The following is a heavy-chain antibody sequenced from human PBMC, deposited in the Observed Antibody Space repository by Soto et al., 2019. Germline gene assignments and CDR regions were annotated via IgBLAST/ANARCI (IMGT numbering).Heavy chain of an antibody. Sequence: QVQLQESGPGLVKPSQTLSLTCTVSGGSISSGGYYWRWIRQHPGKGLEWIGYIYYSGSTYYNPSLKSRVTISVDTSKNQFSLKLSSVTAADTAVYYCARASGPSSYGENDYWGQGTLVTVSS. CDR3: ARASGPSSYGENDY. CDR2: IYYSGST. V-gene: IGHV4-31*03. D-gene: IGHD4-17*01. CDR1: GGSISSGGYY. J-gene: IGHJ4*02.